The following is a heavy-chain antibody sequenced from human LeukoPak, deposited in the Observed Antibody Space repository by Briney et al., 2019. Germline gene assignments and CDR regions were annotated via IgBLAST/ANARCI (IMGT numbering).Heavy chain of an antibody. V-gene: IGHV4-34*01. J-gene: IGHJ4*02. CDR2: INHSGST. D-gene: IGHD2-2*01. CDR1: GGSFSGYY. Sequence: PSETLSLTCAVYGGSFSGYYWSWIRQPPGKGLEWIGEINHSGSTNYNPSLKSRVTISVDTSKNQFSLKLSSVTAADTAVYYCARDRLYCSSTSCFHYFDYWGQGTLVTVSS. CDR3: ARDRLYCSSTSCFHYFDY.